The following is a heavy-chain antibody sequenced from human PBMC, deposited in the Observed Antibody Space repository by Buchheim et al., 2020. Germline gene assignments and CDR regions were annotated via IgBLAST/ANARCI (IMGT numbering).Heavy chain of an antibody. D-gene: IGHD2-15*01. Sequence: QVQLVQSGAEVKKPGSSVKVSCKASGGTFSSYAISWVRQAPGQGLEWMGRIIPILGIVNYAQKFQGRVTITADNSTSTAYTGLSSLSTDDTAVNYCARETPDIVEVVAAKHYDYGIDVWGQGTT. J-gene: IGHJ6*02. V-gene: IGHV1-69*04. CDR2: IIPILGIV. CDR3: ARETPDIVEVVAAKHYDYGIDV. CDR1: GGTFSSYA.